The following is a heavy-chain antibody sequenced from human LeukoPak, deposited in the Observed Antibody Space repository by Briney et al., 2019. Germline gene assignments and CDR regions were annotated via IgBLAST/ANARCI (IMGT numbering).Heavy chain of an antibody. Sequence: PGGSLRLSCAASGFTFSSYSMNWVRQAPGKGLEWVSSISSSSSYIYYADSVKGRFTISRDNAKNSLYLQMNSLRVEDTAVYYCARDAPNDYVVGSNWGQGTMVTVSS. D-gene: IGHD3-16*01. CDR3: ARDAPNDYVVGSN. V-gene: IGHV3-21*01. J-gene: IGHJ3*01. CDR2: ISSSSSYI. CDR1: GFTFSSYS.